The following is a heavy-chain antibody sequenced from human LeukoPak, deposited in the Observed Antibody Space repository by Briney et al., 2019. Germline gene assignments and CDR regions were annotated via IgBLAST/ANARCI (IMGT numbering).Heavy chain of an antibody. J-gene: IGHJ6*03. CDR2: IYYSGST. D-gene: IGHD2-8*01. V-gene: IGHV4-59*01. CDR3: ARVGRYCTSGTCSEYYYYYYMDV. Sequence: SETLSLTCTVSGGSISSYYWSWIRQPPGKGLEWIGYIYYSGSTNYNPSLKSRVTISVHTSKKQFSLKLSSVTAADTALYYCARVGRYCTSGTCSEYYYYYYMDVWGKGTTVTVSS. CDR1: GGSISSYY.